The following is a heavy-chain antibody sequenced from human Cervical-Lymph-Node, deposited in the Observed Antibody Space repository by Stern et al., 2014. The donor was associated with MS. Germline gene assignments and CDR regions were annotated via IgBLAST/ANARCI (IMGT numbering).Heavy chain of an antibody. CDR2: IYYSGST. CDR1: GGSISSYY. D-gene: IGHD6-13*01. J-gene: IGHJ4*02. V-gene: IGHV4-59*01. Sequence: VQLEESGPGLVKPSETLSLTCTVSGGSISSYYWSWIRQPPGKGLEWIGYIYYSGSTNYNPSLKSRVTISVDTSKNQFSLKLSSVTAADTAVYYCARVVEQQLVAYFDYWGQGTLVTVSS. CDR3: ARVVEQQLVAYFDY.